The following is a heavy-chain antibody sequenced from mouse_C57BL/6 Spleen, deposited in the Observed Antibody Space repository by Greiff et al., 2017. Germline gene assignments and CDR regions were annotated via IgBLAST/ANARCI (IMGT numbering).Heavy chain of an antibody. D-gene: IGHD1-1*01. CDR1: GYTFTSYW. J-gene: IGHJ4*01. V-gene: IGHV1-69*01. CDR3: ARWSTTVADYARDY. CDR2: IDPSDSYT. Sequence: QVQLQQPGAELVMPWASVKLSCKASGYTFTSYWMHWVQQRPGQGLEWIGEIDPSDSYTNYNQKFKGKSTLTVDKSSSTAYMQLSSLTSEDSAVYYCARWSTTVADYARDYWGQGTSGTVSS.